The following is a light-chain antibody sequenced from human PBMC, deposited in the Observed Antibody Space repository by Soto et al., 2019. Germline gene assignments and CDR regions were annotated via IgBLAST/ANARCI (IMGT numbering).Light chain of an antibody. J-gene: IGKJ3*01. CDR1: QSVRSS. V-gene: IGKV3-11*01. CDR3: QQRSNWPPEVT. CDR2: DAS. Sequence: EIVLTQSPDTLSLSPGERATLSCRASQSVRSSLAWYQQKPGQAPRLLIYDASNRATGIPARFSGSGSGTEFTLTISSLEPEDFAVYYCQQRSNWPPEVTFGPGNKVDIK.